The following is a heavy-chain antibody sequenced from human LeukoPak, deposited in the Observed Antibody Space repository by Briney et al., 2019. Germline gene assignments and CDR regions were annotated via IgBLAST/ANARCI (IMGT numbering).Heavy chain of an antibody. V-gene: IGHV3-74*01. CDR1: GFTFRTYW. CDR3: ARGTGSYHPFDY. Sequence: GGSLRLSCAASGFTFRTYWMHWVRQAPGKGLVWVSRINSDGSDTTYADSVRGRFTISRDNAKNTLYLQMNSLRVEDTAVYYCARGTGSYHPFDYRGQGTLVTVSS. D-gene: IGHD1-26*01. J-gene: IGHJ4*02. CDR2: INSDGSDT.